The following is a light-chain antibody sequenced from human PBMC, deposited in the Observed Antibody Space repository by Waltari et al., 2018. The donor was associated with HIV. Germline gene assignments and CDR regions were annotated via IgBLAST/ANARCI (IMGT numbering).Light chain of an antibody. CDR1: QSVSGN. V-gene: IGKV3-15*01. Sequence: ETVLTQSPVTLSVSPGERVTLSCRASQSVSGNLVWYQQKPGQAPRLLIYAASSRATDIPARFSGSGSGTDYTLTISNLQSEDSAVYYCQQNIHWPPYTFGQGTKLEIE. CDR2: AAS. J-gene: IGKJ2*01. CDR3: QQNIHWPPYT.